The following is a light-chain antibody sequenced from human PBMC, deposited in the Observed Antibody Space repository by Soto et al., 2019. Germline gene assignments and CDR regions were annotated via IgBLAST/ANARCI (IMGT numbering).Light chain of an antibody. CDR2: VAY. J-gene: IGKJ2*01. V-gene: IGKV1-39*01. Sequence: DIQMTQSPSYLAASVGDRVTITGRASQSIGSYLNWYQQPIGKAPKLLIYVAYSLPSGVPSRFSGIGSGRDLTLTIISLQPNDFATYFCQLSLSTPYMVGQGTKLEIK. CDR1: QSIGSY. CDR3: QLSLSTPYM.